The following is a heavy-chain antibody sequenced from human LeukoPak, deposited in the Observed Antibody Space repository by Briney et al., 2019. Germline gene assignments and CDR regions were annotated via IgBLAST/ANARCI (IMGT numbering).Heavy chain of an antibody. CDR3: ARHRVWAYAVFDY. CDR1: GGSIRGYY. J-gene: IGHJ4*02. V-gene: IGHV4-59*08. Sequence: SETLSLTCNVSGGSIRGYYWSWIRQPPGKGLEWIGYIYSSGSTNYNPSLKSRVTISVDTSKNQFSLKLSSVTAADTAVYYCARHRVWAYAVFDYWGQGTLVTVSS. D-gene: IGHD3-10*01. CDR2: IYSSGST.